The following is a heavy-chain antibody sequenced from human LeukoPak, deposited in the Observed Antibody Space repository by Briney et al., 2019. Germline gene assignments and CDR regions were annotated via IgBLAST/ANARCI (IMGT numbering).Heavy chain of an antibody. V-gene: IGHV4-38-2*02. CDR3: ARDNIEVVPYY. J-gene: IGHJ4*02. Sequence: SETLSLICTVSGYSIRTDYYWGWIRQPPGKGPQWIGTINKSGNTYYNPSLRSRVTISVDTSKNQFSLKVRYMTAADTAVYYCARDNIEVVPYYWGQGILVTVSS. CDR2: INKSGNT. D-gene: IGHD2-15*01. CDR1: GYSIRTDYY.